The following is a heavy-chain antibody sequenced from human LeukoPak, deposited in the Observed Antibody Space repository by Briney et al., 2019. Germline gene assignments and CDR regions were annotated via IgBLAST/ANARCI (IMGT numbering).Heavy chain of an antibody. CDR2: IYSGGST. J-gene: IGHJ4*02. Sequence: GGSLRLSCAASGFTFSSYAMHWVRQAPGKGLEWVSVIYSGGSTYYADSVKGRFTISRDNSKNTLYLQMNSLRAEDTAVYYCARIGGGYYFDYWGQGTLVTVSS. V-gene: IGHV3-53*01. D-gene: IGHD3-16*01. CDR1: GFTFSSYA. CDR3: ARIGGGYYFDY.